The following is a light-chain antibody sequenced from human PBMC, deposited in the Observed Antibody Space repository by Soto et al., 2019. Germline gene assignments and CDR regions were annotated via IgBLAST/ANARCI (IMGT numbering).Light chain of an antibody. V-gene: IGKV1-39*01. CDR2: AAS. J-gene: IGKJ5*01. CDR3: QQSYSAPPIT. Sequence: DIQITQSPSSRPPSVGDIVTITCRASQSISSYLNWYQQKPAKAPKLLVYAASTLQSGVPSRFSGSGSATDFALTISSLKPPDFATYYCQQSYSAPPITFGQGTRLEIK. CDR1: QSISSY.